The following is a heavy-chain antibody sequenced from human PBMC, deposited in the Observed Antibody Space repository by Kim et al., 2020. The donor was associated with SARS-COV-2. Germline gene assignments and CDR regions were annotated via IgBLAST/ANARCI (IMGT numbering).Heavy chain of an antibody. CDR1: GGSISSYY. CDR3: SRSPGYYYDSSGYYPAY. Sequence: SETLSLTCTVSGGSISSYYWSWIRQPPGKGLEWIGYIYYSGSTNYNPSLKSRVTISVDTSKNQFSLKLSSVTAADTAVSYCSRSPGYYYDSSGYYPAYWGQGTLVTVSS. J-gene: IGHJ4*02. D-gene: IGHD3-22*01. V-gene: IGHV4-59*01. CDR2: IYYSGST.